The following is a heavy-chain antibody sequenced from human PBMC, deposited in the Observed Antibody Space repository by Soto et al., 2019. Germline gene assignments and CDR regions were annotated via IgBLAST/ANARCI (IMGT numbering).Heavy chain of an antibody. CDR1: GFTFSSYS. Sequence: EVQLVESGGGLVQPGGSLRLSCAASGFTFSSYSMNWVRQAPGKGLEWVSYISSSSSTIYYADSVKGRFTISRDNAKNSLYLQMNSLRAEDTAVYYCARGAERAYYDFWSGYYTGMRAFDIWGQGTMVTVSS. V-gene: IGHV3-48*01. CDR2: ISSSSSTI. D-gene: IGHD3-3*01. CDR3: ARGAERAYYDFWSGYYTGMRAFDI. J-gene: IGHJ3*02.